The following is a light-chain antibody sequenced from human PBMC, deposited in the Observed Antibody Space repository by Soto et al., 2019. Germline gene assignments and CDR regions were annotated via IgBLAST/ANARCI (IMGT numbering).Light chain of an antibody. V-gene: IGKV3-20*01. J-gene: IGKJ4*01. Sequence: EIVLTQSPGTLSLSPGERATLSCRASQTVINTYLAWYQQKPGQAPRLLIYGASSRATGVPDRFSGSGSRTDFTLTISRLEPEDFAVYFCQQYGSSPLTFGGGTKVEIK. CDR1: QTVINTY. CDR3: QQYGSSPLT. CDR2: GAS.